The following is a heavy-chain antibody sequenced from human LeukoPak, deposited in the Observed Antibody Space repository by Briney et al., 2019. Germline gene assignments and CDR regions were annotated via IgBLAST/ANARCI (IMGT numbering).Heavy chain of an antibody. V-gene: IGHV3-9*01. CDR3: AREEDSYGDADY. CDR2: ISWNSGSI. CDR1: GFTFDDYA. Sequence: TGGSLRLSCAASGFTFDDYAMHWVRQAPGKGLEWVSGISWNSGSIGYADSVKGRFTISRDNAKNSLYLQMNSLRAEDTAVYYCAREEDSYGDADYWGQGTLVTVSS. J-gene: IGHJ4*02. D-gene: IGHD5-18*01.